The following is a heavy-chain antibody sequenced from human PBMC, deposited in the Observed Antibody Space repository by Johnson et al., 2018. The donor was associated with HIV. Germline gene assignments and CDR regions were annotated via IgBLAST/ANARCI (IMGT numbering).Heavy chain of an antibody. Sequence: EVQVVESGGGLVQPGRSLRLSCAASGFTFDDYAMHWVRQAPGKGLEWVSGISWNSGSIGYADSVKGRFTISRDNAKNSLYLQMNSLRAEDTALYYCAKSGPDAFDIWGQGTMVTVSS. D-gene: IGHD6-25*01. CDR2: ISWNSGSI. CDR1: GFTFDDYA. V-gene: IGHV3-9*01. CDR3: AKSGPDAFDI. J-gene: IGHJ3*02.